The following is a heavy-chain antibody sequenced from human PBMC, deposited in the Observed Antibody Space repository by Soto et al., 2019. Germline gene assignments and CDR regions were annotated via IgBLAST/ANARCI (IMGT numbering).Heavy chain of an antibody. CDR1: GYTFIRYG. V-gene: IGHV1-18*01. J-gene: IGHJ6*02. D-gene: IGHD3-16*01. Sequence: ASVKVSCKASGYTFIRYGITWVRQAPGQGLEWMGWISAYNDYTNYAQKFQGRVTMTTDTSTSTVYMELRSLRSDDTAVYYCARGGYYDKVWGKMNYYGLDVWGQGTTVTVSS. CDR2: ISAYNDYT. CDR3: ARGGYYDKVWGKMNYYGLDV.